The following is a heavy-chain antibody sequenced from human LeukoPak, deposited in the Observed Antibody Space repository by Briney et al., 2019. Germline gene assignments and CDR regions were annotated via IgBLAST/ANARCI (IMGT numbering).Heavy chain of an antibody. D-gene: IGHD1-7*01. J-gene: IGHJ4*02. CDR1: GFTFSNYW. CDR2: SKSDGSYT. CDR3: ARDLDKWNYIGY. Sequence: GGSLRLSCAASGFTFSNYWMHWVRQAPGKGLVWVSRSKSDGSYTSYADSVKGRFTISRDNAKNTLYLQMNSLRAEDTAVYYCARDLDKWNYIGYWGQGTLVTVSP. V-gene: IGHV3-74*01.